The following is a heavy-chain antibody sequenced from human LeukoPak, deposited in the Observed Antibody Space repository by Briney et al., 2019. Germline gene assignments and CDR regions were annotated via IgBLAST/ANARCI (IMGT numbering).Heavy chain of an antibody. J-gene: IGHJ4*02. V-gene: IGHV3-21*05. CDR2: TSRGGSDI. CDR1: AFSVSGYW. CDR3: VRARLIRLENFFDY. D-gene: IGHD2-21*01. Sequence: GGSLRLSCAVSAFSVSGYWMTWVRQAPGKGLEWVAYTSRGGSDISYADSAKGRFTISSDIASNTLYLQMNSLIVEDTAVYFCVRARLIRLENFFDYWGQGTLVTVSS.